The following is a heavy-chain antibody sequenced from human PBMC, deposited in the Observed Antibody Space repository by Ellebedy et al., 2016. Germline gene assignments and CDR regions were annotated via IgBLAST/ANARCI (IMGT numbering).Heavy chain of an antibody. J-gene: IGHJ4*02. V-gene: IGHV4-59*08. Sequence: SETLSLXCTVSGGSISSYYWSWIRQPPGKGLEWIGYIYYSGSTNYINPSLKSRGTISVDTSKNQFSLKLSSVSAADTAVYYCVRSPALDYWGQGTLVTVSS. CDR2: IYYSGST. CDR3: VRSPALDY. CDR1: GGSISSYY.